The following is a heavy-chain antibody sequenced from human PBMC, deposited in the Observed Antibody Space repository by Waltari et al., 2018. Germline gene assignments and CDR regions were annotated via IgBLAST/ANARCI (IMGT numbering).Heavy chain of an antibody. CDR3: ARGRDWNYRGNWFDP. D-gene: IGHD1-7*01. CDR1: GYTFTSYD. Sequence: SGYTFTSYDINWVRQATGQGLEWMGWMNPNSGNTGYAQKFQGRVTITRNTSISTAYMELSSLRSEDTAVYYCARGRDWNYRGNWFDPWGQGTLVTVSS. CDR2: MNPNSGNT. J-gene: IGHJ5*02. V-gene: IGHV1-8*03.